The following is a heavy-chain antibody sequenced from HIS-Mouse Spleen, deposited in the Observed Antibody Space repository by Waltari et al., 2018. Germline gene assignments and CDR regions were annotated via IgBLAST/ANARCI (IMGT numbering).Heavy chain of an antibody. CDR2: ISWNSGSI. D-gene: IGHD6-6*01. Sequence: EVQLVESGGGLVQPGRSLSLSCAASGFPFDDYAMPWVRQAPGKGLEWVSGISWNSGSIGYADSVKGRFTISRDNAKNSLYLQMNSLRAEDTALYYCAKDLRPAYSSSPYFDYWGQGTLVTVSS. CDR3: AKDLRPAYSSSPYFDY. J-gene: IGHJ4*02. V-gene: IGHV3-9*01. CDR1: GFPFDDYA.